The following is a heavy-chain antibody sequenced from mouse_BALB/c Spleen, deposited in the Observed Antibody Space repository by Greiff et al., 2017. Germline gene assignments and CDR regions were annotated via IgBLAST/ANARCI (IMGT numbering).Heavy chain of an antibody. CDR1: GFNIKDTY. CDR3: ARWGLLRLDY. Sequence: VQLKESGAELVKPGASVKLSCTASGFNIKDTYMHWVKQRPEQGLEWIGRIDPANGNTKYDPKFQGKATITADTSSNTAYLQLSSLTSEDTAVYYCARWGLLRLDYWGQGTTLTVSS. V-gene: IGHV14-3*02. CDR2: IDPANGNT. J-gene: IGHJ2*01. D-gene: IGHD1-2*01.